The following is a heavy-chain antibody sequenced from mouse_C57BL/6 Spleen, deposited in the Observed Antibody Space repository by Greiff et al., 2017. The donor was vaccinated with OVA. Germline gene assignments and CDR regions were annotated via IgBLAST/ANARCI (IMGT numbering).Heavy chain of an antibody. Sequence: QVQLQQPGAELVKPGASVKLSCKASGYTFTSYWMQWVKQRPGQGLEWIGEIDPSDSYTNYNQKFKGKATLTVDTSSSTAYMQLSSLTSEDSAVYYCARFHPKCAMDDWGQGTSVTVSS. CDR3: ARFHPKCAMDD. CDR2: IDPSDSYT. D-gene: IGHD1-3*01. CDR1: GYTFTSYW. V-gene: IGHV1-50*01. J-gene: IGHJ4*01.